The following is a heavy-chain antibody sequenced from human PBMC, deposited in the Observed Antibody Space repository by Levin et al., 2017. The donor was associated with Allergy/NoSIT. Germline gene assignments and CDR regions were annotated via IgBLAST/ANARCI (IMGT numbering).Heavy chain of an antibody. J-gene: IGHJ5*01. D-gene: IGHD6-13*01. CDR2: ISFDGSDK. Sequence: GGSLRLSCAASGFTFRTYGMHWVRQAPGKGLEWVAIISFDGSDKAYAASVKGRFTISRDNSKNTLSLQMNSLRPEDTAVYYCAKDSAAGTCLDPWGQGTLVTVSS. CDR1: GFTFRTYG. CDR3: AKDSAAGTCLDP. V-gene: IGHV3-30*18.